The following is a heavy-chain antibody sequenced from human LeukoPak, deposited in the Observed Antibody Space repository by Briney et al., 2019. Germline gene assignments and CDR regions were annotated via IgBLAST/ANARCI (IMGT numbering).Heavy chain of an antibody. Sequence: AGGSLRLSCAASGFTFGNYLMHWVRQASGKGLVWVSSLNSDGSATSYADSVKGRFTISRDSAQNTVYLQMDSLRVEDTAVYYCTSDALLEYCTGNDCYRSDLWGQGILVTVSS. J-gene: IGHJ4*02. V-gene: IGHV3-74*01. D-gene: IGHD2-8*02. CDR3: TSDALLEYCTGNDCYRSDL. CDR1: GFTFGNYL. CDR2: LNSDGSAT.